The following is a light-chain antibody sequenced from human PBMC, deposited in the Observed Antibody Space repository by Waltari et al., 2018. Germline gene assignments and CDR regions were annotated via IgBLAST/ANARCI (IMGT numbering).Light chain of an antibody. CDR2: EVS. CDR3: SSYTSSSPRV. Sequence: QSALTQPASVSGSPGQSITISCTGTSSDVGAYNYVSWYQQRPGNAPKLMIYEVSNRPSGVSNRFSGSKSGNTASLTISGLHAEDEADYYCSSYTSSSPRVFGGGTKLTVL. V-gene: IGLV2-14*01. J-gene: IGLJ3*02. CDR1: SSDVGAYNY.